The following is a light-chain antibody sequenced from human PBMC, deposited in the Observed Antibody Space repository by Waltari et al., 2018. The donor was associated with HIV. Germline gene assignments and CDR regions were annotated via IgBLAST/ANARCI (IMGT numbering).Light chain of an antibody. J-gene: IGKJ5*01. V-gene: IGKV4-1*01. CDR2: WAS. CDR3: QQYYSTIT. CDR1: QSVLYNSNNKDY. Sequence: DIVMTQSPDSLAVSLGERAPLNCRSSQSVLYNSNNKDYLAWYQQKPGQPPKLLIYWASTRDSGVPDRFSGSGSGTDFTLNISSLQAEDVAVYYCQQYYSTITFGQGTRLEIK.